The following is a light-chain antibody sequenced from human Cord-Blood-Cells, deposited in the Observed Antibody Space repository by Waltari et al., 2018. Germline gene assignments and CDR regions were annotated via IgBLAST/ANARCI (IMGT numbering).Light chain of an antibody. CDR2: DVS. V-gene: IGLV2-11*01. CDR3: CSYAGSYTYV. J-gene: IGLJ1*01. CDR1: SSDVGGYNY. Sequence: QSALTQPRSVSGSPGQSVTISCTGTSSDVGGYNYVSWYQQHPGKAPKLIIYDVSKGPSGVPGRFSGSKSGNTASLTISGLQAEDEADYYCCSYAGSYTYVFGTGTKVTVL.